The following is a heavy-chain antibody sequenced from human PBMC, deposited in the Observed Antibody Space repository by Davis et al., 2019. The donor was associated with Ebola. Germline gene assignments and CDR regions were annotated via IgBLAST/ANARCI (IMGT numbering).Heavy chain of an antibody. J-gene: IGHJ4*02. CDR3: ARGRTVTNYVDY. CDR1: GFTFSSYS. D-gene: IGHD4-17*01. CDR2: IKSSGETT. Sequence: GGSLRLSCAASGFTFSSYSMNWVRQAPGKGLEWVSYIKSSGETTYYADSVKGRFTISRDNAKNSLSLQMNSLRDEDTAVFYCARGRTVTNYVDYWGPGILVTVSS. V-gene: IGHV3-48*02.